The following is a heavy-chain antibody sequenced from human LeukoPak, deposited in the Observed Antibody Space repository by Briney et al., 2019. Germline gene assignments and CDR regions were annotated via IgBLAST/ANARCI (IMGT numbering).Heavy chain of an antibody. CDR1: GGSISSYY. V-gene: IGHV4-4*09. Sequence: SSETLSLTCTVSGGSISSYYWSWIRQPPGKGLEWIGYIYTRGSTNYNPSLKSRVTISVDTSKNQFSLKLSSVTAADTAVYYCARLLVRGVIITQSLYYYYYMDVWGKGTTVTVSS. J-gene: IGHJ6*03. D-gene: IGHD3-10*01. CDR3: ARLLVRGVIITQSLYYYYYMDV. CDR2: IYTRGST.